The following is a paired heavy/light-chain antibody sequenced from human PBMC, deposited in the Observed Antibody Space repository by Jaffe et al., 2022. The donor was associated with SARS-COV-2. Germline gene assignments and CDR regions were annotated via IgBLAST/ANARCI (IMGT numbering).Light chain of an antibody. V-gene: IGKV4-1*01. J-gene: IGKJ5*01. CDR2: WAS. CDR3: QQSYSVPIT. Sequence: DIVMTQSPGSLAVSLGERATINCKSSQSVLYSSNNKNYLAWYQQKPGQPPKLLIYWASTRESGVPDRFSGSGSGTDFTLTISSLQAEDVAVYYCQQSYSVPITFGQGTRLEIK. CDR1: QSVLYSSNNKNY.
Heavy chain of an antibody. Sequence: QVQLLQSGPGLVKPSQTLSLTCAISGDSISSNSAGWNWIRESPSRGLEWLGRTYYRSMWYYDYGVSVKSRITITPDTSTNQLSLQLNSVTPEDTAVYYCTGGGLVRGDKGWFDPWGQGILVTVSS. CDR2: TYYRSMWYY. D-gene: IGHD3-10*01. J-gene: IGHJ5*02. CDR3: TGGGLVRGDKGWFDP. CDR1: GDSISSNSAG. V-gene: IGHV6-1*01.